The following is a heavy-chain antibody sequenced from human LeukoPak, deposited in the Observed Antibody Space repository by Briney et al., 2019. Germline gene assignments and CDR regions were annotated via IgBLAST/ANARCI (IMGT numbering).Heavy chain of an antibody. J-gene: IGHJ4*02. D-gene: IGHD1-26*01. CDR3: AKDRVYLVGAPLKLYYFDY. CDR2: ISYDGSNK. CDR1: GFTFSSYG. V-gene: IGHV3-30*18. Sequence: GGSLRLSCAASGFTFSSYGMHWVRQAPGKGLEWVAVISYDGSNKYYADSVKGRFTISRDNSKNTLYLQMNSLRAEDTAVYYCAKDRVYLVGAPLKLYYFDYWGQGTLVTVSS.